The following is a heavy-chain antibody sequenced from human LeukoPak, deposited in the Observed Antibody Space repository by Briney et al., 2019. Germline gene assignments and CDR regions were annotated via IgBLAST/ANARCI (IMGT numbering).Heavy chain of an antibody. D-gene: IGHD3-22*01. V-gene: IGHV1-18*01. CDR2: ISTYNGNT. CDR3: ARETSLYYYDSSGYSPLDY. CDR1: GYTFTSYG. J-gene: IGHJ4*02. Sequence: ASVKVSCKASGYTFTSYGISWVRQAPGQGLEWMGWISTYNGNTNYAQKLQGRVTVTTDTSTSTAYMELRSLRSDDTAVYYCARETSLYYYDSSGYSPLDYWGQGTLVTVSS.